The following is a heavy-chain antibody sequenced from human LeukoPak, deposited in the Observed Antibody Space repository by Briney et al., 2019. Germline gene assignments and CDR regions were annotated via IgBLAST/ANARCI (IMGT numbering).Heavy chain of an antibody. D-gene: IGHD3-22*01. J-gene: IGHJ4*02. CDR2: IYSGGST. V-gene: IGHV3-66*01. Sequence: GGSLRLSCAASEFSVGSNYMTWVRQAPGKGLEWVSLIYSGGSTYYADSVKGRFTISRDNSKNTLYLQMNSLRAEDTAVYYCAKDSGMIVVVIAYFDYWGQGTLVTVSS. CDR3: AKDSGMIVVVIAYFDY. CDR1: EFSVGSNY.